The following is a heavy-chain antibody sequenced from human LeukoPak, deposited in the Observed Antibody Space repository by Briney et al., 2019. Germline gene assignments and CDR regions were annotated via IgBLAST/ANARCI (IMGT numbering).Heavy chain of an antibody. CDR3: AKDFEGDDFWSGYYLSN. Sequence: GGSLRLSCLTSGFTLSTNAMSWVRQAPGKGLEWISGISGSGASTYYADSVKGRFTISRDNSKNTLYLQMNSLRAEDTAVYYCAKDFEGDDFWSGYYLSNWGQGTLVTVSS. CDR2: ISGSGAST. J-gene: IGHJ4*02. D-gene: IGHD3-3*01. CDR1: GFTLSTNA. V-gene: IGHV3-23*01.